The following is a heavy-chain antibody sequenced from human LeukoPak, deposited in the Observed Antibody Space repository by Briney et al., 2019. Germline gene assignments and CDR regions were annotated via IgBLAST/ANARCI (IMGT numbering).Heavy chain of an antibody. Sequence: QPGGSLRLSCAASGFTFSSYGMHWVRQAPGKGLEWVAFIRYDGSNKYYADSVKGRFTISRDNSKNTLYLQMNSLRAEDTAVYYCAKDPIRYCSSTSCYIQDYWGQGTLVTVSS. CDR3: AKDPIRYCSSTSCYIQDY. V-gene: IGHV3-30*02. D-gene: IGHD2-2*02. J-gene: IGHJ4*02. CDR2: IRYDGSNK. CDR1: GFTFSSYG.